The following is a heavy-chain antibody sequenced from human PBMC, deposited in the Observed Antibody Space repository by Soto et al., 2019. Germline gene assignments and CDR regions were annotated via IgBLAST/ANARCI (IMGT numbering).Heavy chain of an antibody. Sequence: EVQLVESGGGLVKPGGSLRLSCAASGFASRAFSINWVRQAPGKGLQWVSSTFNYSPNPDYADSVKGRFTISRDNAENTLYLQMDSPRVEDTAVYYCAREEAYSPGGSCFRSAFDRWGQGTVVTVSS. V-gene: IGHV3-21*01. CDR3: AREEAYSPGGSCFRSAFDR. CDR2: TFNYSPNP. J-gene: IGHJ3*01. D-gene: IGHD2-15*01. CDR1: GFASRAFS.